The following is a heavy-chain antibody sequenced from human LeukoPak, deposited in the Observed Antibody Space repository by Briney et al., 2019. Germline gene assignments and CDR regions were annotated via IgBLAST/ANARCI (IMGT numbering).Heavy chain of an antibody. Sequence: SVKVSCKASGGTFSSYAISWVRQAPGQGLEWMGGIIPISGTANYAQKFQGRVTITADKSTSTAYMELSSLRSEDTAVYYCARGVTTVTYNYYYYYMDVWGKGTTVTVSS. V-gene: IGHV1-69*06. CDR2: IIPISGTA. CDR1: GGTFSSYA. D-gene: IGHD4-17*01. CDR3: ARGVTTVTYNYYYYYMDV. J-gene: IGHJ6*03.